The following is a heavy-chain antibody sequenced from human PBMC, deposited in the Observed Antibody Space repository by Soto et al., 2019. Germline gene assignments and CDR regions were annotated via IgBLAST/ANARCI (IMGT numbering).Heavy chain of an antibody. CDR1: GFTFSSYG. D-gene: IGHD3-3*01. Sequence: QVQLVESGGGVGQPGRSLRLSCAASGFTFSSYGMHWVRQAPGKGLEWVAVISYDGSNKYYADSVKGRFTISRDNSKNTLYLQMNSLRAEDTAVYYCAKDRWSGEPFYYFDYWGQGTLVTVSS. CDR3: AKDRWSGEPFYYFDY. CDR2: ISYDGSNK. V-gene: IGHV3-30*18. J-gene: IGHJ4*02.